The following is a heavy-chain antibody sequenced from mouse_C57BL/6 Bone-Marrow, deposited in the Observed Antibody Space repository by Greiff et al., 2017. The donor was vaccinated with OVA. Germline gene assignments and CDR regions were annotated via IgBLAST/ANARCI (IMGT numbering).Heavy chain of an antibody. CDR3: ARDDDSSRYFDV. J-gene: IGHJ1*03. D-gene: IGHD1-1*01. CDR1: GYAFTNYL. Sequence: VKLQESGAELVRPGTSVKVSCKASGYAFTNYLIEWVKQRPGQGLEWIGVINPGSGGTNYNEKFKGKATLTADKSSSTAYMQLSSLTSEDSAVYFCARDDDSSRYFDVWGTGTTVTVSS. CDR2: INPGSGGT. V-gene: IGHV1-54*01.